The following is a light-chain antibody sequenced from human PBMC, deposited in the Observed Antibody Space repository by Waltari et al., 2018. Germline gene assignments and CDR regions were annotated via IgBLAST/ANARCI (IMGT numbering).Light chain of an antibody. CDR2: RNS. CDR3: AAWDNSLSAWV. J-gene: IGLJ3*02. CDR1: SSTLVSNP. Sequence: QSVLTQPPSASGTPGPRVTIPGSGSSSTLVSNPVYWYHPPPGTAPTLLTSRNSQRPSGVPDRLSGSKSGTSASLAMSGLRSEDEADYYCAAWDNSLSAWVFGGGTKLTVL. V-gene: IGLV1-47*01.